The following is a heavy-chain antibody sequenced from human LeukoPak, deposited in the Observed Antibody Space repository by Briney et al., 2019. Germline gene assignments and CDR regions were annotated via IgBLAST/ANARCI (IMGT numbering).Heavy chain of an antibody. Sequence: SETLSLTCTVSGGSISSYYWSWIRQPPGKGLEWIGYIYYSGSTNYNPSLKGRVTISVDTSKNQFSLKLSSVTAADTAVYYCARRSGSYSGEDYWGQGTLVTVSS. D-gene: IGHD1-26*01. J-gene: IGHJ4*02. CDR3: ARRSGSYSGEDY. V-gene: IGHV4-59*08. CDR1: GGSISSYY. CDR2: IYYSGST.